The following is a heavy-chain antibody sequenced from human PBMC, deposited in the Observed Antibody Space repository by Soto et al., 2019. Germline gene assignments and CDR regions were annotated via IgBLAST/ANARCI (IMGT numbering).Heavy chain of an antibody. V-gene: IGHV3-23*01. Sequence: GGSLRLSCAASGFTFSSYAMSWVRQAPGKGLEWASAISGSGGSIYYADSVKGRFTISRDNSKNTLYLQMNSLRAEDTAVYYCAKDQRSYPSPFDYWGQGTLVTVSS. J-gene: IGHJ4*02. D-gene: IGHD1-26*01. CDR3: AKDQRSYPSPFDY. CDR2: ISGSGGSI. CDR1: GFTFSSYA.